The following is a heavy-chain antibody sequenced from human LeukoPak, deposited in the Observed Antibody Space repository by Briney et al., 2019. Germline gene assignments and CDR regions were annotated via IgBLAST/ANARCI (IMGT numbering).Heavy chain of an antibody. Sequence: ASVKVSCKASGYTFTDYYTHWVRQAPGQGLEWMGWVNPNNGGTNYAQKFQGRVTMTTDTSISTAYMELSSLTSDDTAVYYCARVPGGPARDLNYWGQASLVTVSS. D-gene: IGHD3-16*01. CDR3: ARVPGGPARDLNY. CDR2: VNPNNGGT. J-gene: IGHJ4*02. CDR1: GYTFTDYY. V-gene: IGHV1-2*02.